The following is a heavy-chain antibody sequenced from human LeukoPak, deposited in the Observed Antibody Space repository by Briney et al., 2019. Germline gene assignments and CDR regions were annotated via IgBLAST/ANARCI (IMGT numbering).Heavy chain of an antibody. CDR3: AKDRHYFDGDFAEIDY. V-gene: IGHV3-21*04. D-gene: IGHD4-17*01. J-gene: IGHJ4*02. CDR1: GFTFSSYS. CDR2: ISSSSSYI. Sequence: GGSLRLSCAASGFTFSSYSMNWVRQAPGKGLEWVSSISSSSSYIYYADSVKGRFTISRDNAKNSLYLQMNSLRAEDTAVYYCAKDRHYFDGDFAEIDYWGQGTLVTVSS.